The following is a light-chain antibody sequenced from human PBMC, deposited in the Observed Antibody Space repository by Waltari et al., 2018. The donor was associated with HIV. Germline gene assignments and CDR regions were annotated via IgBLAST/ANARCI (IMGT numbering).Light chain of an antibody. V-gene: IGKV3-15*01. CDR1: QSINPA. CDR2: DVS. CDR3: QQYKQLPPYI. Sequence: DIVMTQSPATLSVSPGERATLPCRASQSINPALAWYQQKPGQAPRLLIYDVSTRATGVPTRFSGGGSGKEFTLTISSLQSEDFGVYYCQQYKQLPPYIFGQGTKLEI. J-gene: IGKJ2*01.